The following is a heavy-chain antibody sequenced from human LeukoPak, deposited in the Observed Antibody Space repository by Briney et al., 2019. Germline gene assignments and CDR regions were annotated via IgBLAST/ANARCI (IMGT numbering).Heavy chain of an antibody. J-gene: IGHJ4*02. Sequence: SVKVSCKASGGTFSSYAISWVRQAPGQGLEWMGGIIPIFGTANYAQKFQGRVTITADEPTSTAYMELSSLRSEDTAVYYCARDLGEGGYSYGSPFDYWGQGTLVTVSS. CDR2: IIPIFGTA. CDR1: GGTFSSYA. V-gene: IGHV1-69*13. D-gene: IGHD5-18*01. CDR3: ARDLGEGGYSYGSPFDY.